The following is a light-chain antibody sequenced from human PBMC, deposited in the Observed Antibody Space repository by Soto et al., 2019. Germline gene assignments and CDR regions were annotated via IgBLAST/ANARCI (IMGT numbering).Light chain of an antibody. CDR2: DTN. J-gene: IGLJ3*02. V-gene: IGLV1-51*01. CDR1: TSNIGSYH. CDR3: GTWDTSLRAGV. Sequence: QSVLTQPASLSAAPGEKVTISCSGSTSNIGSYHVCWYQQLQVTASTPLIYDTNQRRSGMPDRFSGSKSGTSAALDITGLQTGDEADYYCGTWDTSLRAGVFGGGTKLTVL.